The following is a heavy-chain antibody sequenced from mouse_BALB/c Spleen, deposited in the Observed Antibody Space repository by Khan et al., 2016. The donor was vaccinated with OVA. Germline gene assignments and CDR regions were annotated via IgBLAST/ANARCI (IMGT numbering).Heavy chain of an antibody. V-gene: IGHV1-7*01. Sequence: QVQLQQSGAELAKPGASVKMSCKASGYTFTTYWMHWVKQRPGQGLEWIGYITPSTGYTEYNQKFKDKATLTSDKSSSTAYMQLSSLTSEDSAVYYCARASFDGYPPFAYWGQGTLVTVSA. CDR1: GYTFTTYW. CDR3: ARASFDGYPPFAY. D-gene: IGHD2-3*01. J-gene: IGHJ3*01. CDR2: ITPSTGYT.